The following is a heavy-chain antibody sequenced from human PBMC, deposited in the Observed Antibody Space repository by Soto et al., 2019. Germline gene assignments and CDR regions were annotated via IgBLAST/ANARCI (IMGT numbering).Heavy chain of an antibody. V-gene: IGHV3-48*02. J-gene: IGHJ6*02. D-gene: IGHD1-26*01. CDR3: ARDLYSGSYYGYYYYGMDV. CDR1: GFTFSSYS. CDR2: ISSSSSTI. Sequence: GGSLRLSCAASGFTFSSYSMNWVRQAPGKGLEWVSYISSSSSTIYYADSVKGRFTISRDNAKNSLYLQMNSLRDEDTAVYYCARDLYSGSYYGYYYYGMDVWGQGTTVTVSS.